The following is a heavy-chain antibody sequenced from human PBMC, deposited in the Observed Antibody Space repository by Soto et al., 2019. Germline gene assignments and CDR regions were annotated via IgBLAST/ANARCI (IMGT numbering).Heavy chain of an antibody. Sequence: QVQLVQSGAEVKKPGSSVKVSCKASGGTFSSYAISWVRQAPGQGLEWMGGIIPIFGTANYAQKFQGRVTITADESTSTAYMELSSLRSEDTAVYYCAGDRRHYDSSGYYCYFDYWGQGTLVTVSS. CDR2: IIPIFGTA. J-gene: IGHJ4*02. V-gene: IGHV1-69*01. CDR3: AGDRRHYDSSGYYCYFDY. CDR1: GGTFSSYA. D-gene: IGHD3-22*01.